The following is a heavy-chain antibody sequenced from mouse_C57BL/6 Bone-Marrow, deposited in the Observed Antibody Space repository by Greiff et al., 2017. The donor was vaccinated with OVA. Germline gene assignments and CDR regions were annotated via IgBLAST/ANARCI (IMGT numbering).Heavy chain of an antibody. CDR3: ARLSYYGHYFAF. V-gene: IGHV1-80*01. CDR1: GYAFSSYW. J-gene: IGHJ2*01. Sequence: VQLQQSGAELVKPGASVKISCKASGYAFSSYWMNWVKQRPGKGLEWIGQLSPGDCDPTSNGTFKGQATLPADKSSSTAYMQLSSLTSEDSAVYFCARLSYYGHYFAFWGQGTTLTVSS. D-gene: IGHD1-1*01. CDR2: LSPGDCDP.